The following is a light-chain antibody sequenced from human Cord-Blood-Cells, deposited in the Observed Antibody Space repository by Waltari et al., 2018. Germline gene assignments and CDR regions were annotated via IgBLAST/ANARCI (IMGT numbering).Light chain of an antibody. CDR3: CSYAGSYTLV. V-gene: IGLV2-11*01. CDR2: DVS. CDR1: SSDVGGFNY. Sequence: QSALTQPRSVSGSPGQSVTISCTGTSSDVGGFNYVSGYQQHPGKAPTLMIYDVSKRPSWVPDHCHGSKSGNIASLPISGLQAEDEADYYCCSYAGSYTLVFGGWTKLTVL. J-gene: IGLJ2*01.